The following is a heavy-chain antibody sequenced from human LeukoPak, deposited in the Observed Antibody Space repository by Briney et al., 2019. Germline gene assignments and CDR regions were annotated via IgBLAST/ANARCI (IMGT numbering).Heavy chain of an antibody. CDR1: GFTFSSYW. CDR2: IKQDGSEK. J-gene: IGHJ4*02. CDR3: ARDYSGWLVHPSIDY. Sequence: GGSLRLSCAASGFTFSSYWMSWVRQAPGKGLEWVANIKQDGSEKYYVDSVKGRFTISRDNAKNSLYLQMNSLRAEDTAVYYCARDYSGWLVHPSIDYWGQGTLVTVSS. D-gene: IGHD6-19*01. V-gene: IGHV3-7*01.